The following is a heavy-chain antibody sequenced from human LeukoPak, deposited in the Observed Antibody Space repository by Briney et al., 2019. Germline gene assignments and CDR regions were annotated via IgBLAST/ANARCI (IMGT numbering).Heavy chain of an antibody. J-gene: IGHJ6*03. CDR2: ISWNSGSI. Sequence: HTGGSLRLSCAASGFTFDDYAMHWVRQAPGKGLEWVSGISWNSGSIGYADSVKGRFTISRDNGKNSLYLQMNSLRAEDTALYYCVRGHYNYYMDVWGKGTTVTVSS. CDR3: VRGHYNYYMDV. CDR1: GFTFDDYA. V-gene: IGHV3-9*01.